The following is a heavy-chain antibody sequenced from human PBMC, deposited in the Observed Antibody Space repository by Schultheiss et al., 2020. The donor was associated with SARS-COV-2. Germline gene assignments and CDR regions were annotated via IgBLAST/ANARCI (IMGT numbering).Heavy chain of an antibody. CDR3: AKHRGGYSLQPLDY. D-gene: IGHD5-18*01. CDR1: GFTFSSYS. CDR2: ISSSSSYI. V-gene: IGHV3-21*01. Sequence: GGSLRLSCAASGFTFSSYSMNWVRQAPGKGLEWVSSISSSSSYIYYADSVKGRFTISRDDAKNSLYLQMNSLRAEDTAVYYCAKHRGGYSLQPLDYWGQGTLVTVSS. J-gene: IGHJ4*02.